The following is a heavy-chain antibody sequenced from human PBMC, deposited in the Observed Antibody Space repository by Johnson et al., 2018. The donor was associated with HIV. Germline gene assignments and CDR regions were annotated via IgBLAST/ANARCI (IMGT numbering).Heavy chain of an antibody. V-gene: IGHV3-30*03. J-gene: IGHJ3*02. Sequence: QVQLVESGGGVVQPGRSLRLSCAASGFTFSSYGMHWVRQAPGKGLEWVAVISYDGSNKYYADSVKGRFTISRDNSKNPLYLQMNSLRAEDTAVYYCARQYYGSGTDAFDIWGQGTMVTVSS. CDR1: GFTFSSYG. CDR3: ARQYYGSGTDAFDI. CDR2: ISYDGSNK. D-gene: IGHD3-10*01.